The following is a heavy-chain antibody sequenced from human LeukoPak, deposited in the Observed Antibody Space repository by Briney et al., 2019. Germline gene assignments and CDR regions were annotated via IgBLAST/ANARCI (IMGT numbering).Heavy chain of an antibody. J-gene: IGHJ4*02. V-gene: IGHV3-53*01. D-gene: IGHD6-19*01. CDR2: IYSDGNT. Sequence: GGSLRLSCAASGFTFNNFWMSWVRQAPGKGLEWVSVIYSDGNTYYADSVKGRFTISRDNSKNTLYLQMNSLRAEDTAVYYCAKGSRSIAVDNLCDYWGQGSLVTVSS. CDR1: GFTFNNFW. CDR3: AKGSRSIAVDNLCDY.